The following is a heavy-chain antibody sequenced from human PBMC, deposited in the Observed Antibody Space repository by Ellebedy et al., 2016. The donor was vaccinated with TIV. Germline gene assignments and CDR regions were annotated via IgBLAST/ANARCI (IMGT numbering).Heavy chain of an antibody. CDR2: ISYDGSNK. J-gene: IGHJ6*02. Sequence: GESLKISXAASGFTFSSYAMHWVRQAPGKGLEWVAVISYDGSNKYYADSVKGRFTISRDNSKNTLYLQMNSLRAEDTAVYYCARDRRITIFGVVIFKGYYYGMDVWGQGTTVTVSS. CDR1: GFTFSSYA. D-gene: IGHD3-3*01. CDR3: ARDRRITIFGVVIFKGYYYGMDV. V-gene: IGHV3-30-3*01.